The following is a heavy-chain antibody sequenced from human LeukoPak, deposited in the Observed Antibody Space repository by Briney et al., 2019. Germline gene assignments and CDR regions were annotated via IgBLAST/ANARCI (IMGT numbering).Heavy chain of an antibody. V-gene: IGHV3-23*01. CDR1: GFTFSAYG. CDR3: AKGSFHLGYCGSHSCYRYHMDV. CDR2: ISDRGDNT. D-gene: IGHD2-15*01. J-gene: IGHJ6*03. Sequence: GGSLRLSCAASGFTFSAYGMTWVRQAPGKGLEWVSHISDRGDNTYYADPVQGRFTISRDNSNNTVYLQMDSLSADDTAVYYCAKGSFHLGYCGSHSCYRYHMDVRGKGTTVT.